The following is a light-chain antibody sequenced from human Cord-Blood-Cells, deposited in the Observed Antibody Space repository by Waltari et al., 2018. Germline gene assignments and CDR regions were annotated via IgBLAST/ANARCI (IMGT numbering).Light chain of an antibody. CDR2: DAS. J-gene: IGKJ1*01. V-gene: IGKV1-5*01. Sequence: DIQMTQSPSTLSASVGDRVTITCRASQSISSWLAWYQQKPGKAPKLLIYDASSLESGVPSRFIGSGSVTEFTLTISSLQPDDFATYYCQQYNSYSTFGQGTKVEIK. CDR3: QQYNSYST. CDR1: QSISSW.